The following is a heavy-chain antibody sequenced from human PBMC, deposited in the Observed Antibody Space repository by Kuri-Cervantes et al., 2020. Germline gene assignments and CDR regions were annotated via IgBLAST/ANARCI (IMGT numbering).Heavy chain of an antibody. V-gene: IGHV1-2*02. Sequence: ASVKVSCKASGYTFTGYYIHWVRQAPGQGLEWMGWIHPNSGGTNYAQNFKGRVTMTTDTSISTAYMELSRLRSGDTAAYYCARRRSSGGSRRVDWYFDLWGRGTLVTVSS. D-gene: IGHD2-15*01. CDR1: GYTFTGYY. CDR3: ARRRSSGGSRRVDWYFDL. J-gene: IGHJ2*01. CDR2: IHPNSGGT.